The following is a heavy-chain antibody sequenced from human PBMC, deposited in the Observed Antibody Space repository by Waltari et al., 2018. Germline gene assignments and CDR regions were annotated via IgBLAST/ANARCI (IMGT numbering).Heavy chain of an antibody. CDR3: VTALGDRSSASRPFDV. D-gene: IGHD3-10*01. CDR1: GYRFTDYY. CDR2: VDPEDGET. V-gene: IGHV1-69-2*01. Sequence: EVQLLQSGTELKKPGSTVKISCQVSGYRFTDYYIHWVQQAPGKGPQWMGLVDPEDGETIYAERVQGRVTRTADTSTETAFMELSSLTSDDTAVYYCVTALGDRSSASRPFDVWGLGTLITVSS. J-gene: IGHJ3*01.